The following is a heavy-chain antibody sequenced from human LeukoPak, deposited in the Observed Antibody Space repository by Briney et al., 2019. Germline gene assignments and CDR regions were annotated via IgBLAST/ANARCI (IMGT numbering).Heavy chain of an antibody. CDR2: MNPNSGNT. D-gene: IGHD2-15*01. J-gene: IGHJ4*02. CDR3: ASSVYCCGGSCYSSFDY. Sequence: ASVKVSCKASGYTFTSCDINWVRQATGQGLEWMGWMNPNSGNTAYAQKFQGRVTMTRNTSISTAYMELSSLRSEDTAVYYCASSVYCCGGSCYSSFDYWGQGTLVTVSS. V-gene: IGHV1-8*01. CDR1: GYTFTSCD.